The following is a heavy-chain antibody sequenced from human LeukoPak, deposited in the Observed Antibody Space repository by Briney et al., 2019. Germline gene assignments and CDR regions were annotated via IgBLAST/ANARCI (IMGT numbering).Heavy chain of an antibody. J-gene: IGHJ4*02. CDR2: ISYDGSNK. Sequence: PGGSLRLSCAASGFTFSGYAMHWVRQAPGKGLEWVAVISYDGSNKYYADSVKGRFTISRDNSKNTLYLQMNSLRAEDTAVYYCARGPMVRGVIISFFDYWGQGTLVTVSS. CDR3: ARGPMVRGVIISFFDY. D-gene: IGHD3-10*01. CDR1: GFTFSGYA. V-gene: IGHV3-30-3*01.